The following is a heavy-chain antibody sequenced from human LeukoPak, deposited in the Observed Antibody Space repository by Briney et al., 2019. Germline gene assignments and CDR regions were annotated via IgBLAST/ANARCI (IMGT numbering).Heavy chain of an antibody. Sequence: GGSLRLSCAASGFTFSSYSMNWVRQAPGKGLEWVSSISSSSSYIYYADSVKGRFTISRDNAKNSLYLQMNSLRAEDTAVYYCAREGSGYDYNFDYWGQGTLATVSS. V-gene: IGHV3-21*01. CDR1: GFTFSSYS. CDR2: ISSSSSYI. J-gene: IGHJ4*02. D-gene: IGHD5-12*01. CDR3: AREGSGYDYNFDY.